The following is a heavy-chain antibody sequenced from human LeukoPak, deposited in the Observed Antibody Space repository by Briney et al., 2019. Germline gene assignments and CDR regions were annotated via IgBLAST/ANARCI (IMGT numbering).Heavy chain of an antibody. CDR1: GFTVSSNY. CDR3: AKASRGGAVHFDY. J-gene: IGHJ4*02. CDR2: ITGSGTGT. Sequence: GGSLRLSCAASGFTVSSNYMSWVRQAPGKGLEWVSAITGSGTGTYYADSVKGQFTISRDNSKNTLYLQMNSLRAEDTAIYYCAKASRGGAVHFDYWGQGTLVTVSS. D-gene: IGHD6-19*01. V-gene: IGHV3-23*01.